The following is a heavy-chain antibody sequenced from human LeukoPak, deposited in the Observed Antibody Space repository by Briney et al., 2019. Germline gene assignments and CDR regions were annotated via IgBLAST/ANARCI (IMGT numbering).Heavy chain of an antibody. Sequence: SETLSLTCTVSGGSISSYYWSWIRQPAGKGLEWIGRIYTSGSTNYNPSLKSRVTMSVDTSKNQFSLKLSSVTAADTAVYYCAREGPTGYYPKPRYYYYGMDVWGQGTTVTVSS. CDR1: GGSISSYY. V-gene: IGHV4-4*07. J-gene: IGHJ6*02. CDR2: IYTSGST. CDR3: AREGPTGYYPKPRYYYYGMDV. D-gene: IGHD3-9*01.